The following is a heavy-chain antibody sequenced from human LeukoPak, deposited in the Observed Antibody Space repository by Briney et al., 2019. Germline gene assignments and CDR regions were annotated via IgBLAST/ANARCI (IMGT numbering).Heavy chain of an antibody. CDR2: IKQDGSEK. J-gene: IGHJ4*02. Sequence: GGSLRLSCAASRFSFSSYWMTWVRQAPGKGLEWVANIKQDGSEKYYVDSVKGRFTISRDNAKNSLYLQMNSLRVEHTAVYYGVSGGDYRYWGQGSLVTVSS. CDR1: RFSFSSYW. V-gene: IGHV3-7*01. D-gene: IGHD4-17*01. CDR3: VSGGDYRY.